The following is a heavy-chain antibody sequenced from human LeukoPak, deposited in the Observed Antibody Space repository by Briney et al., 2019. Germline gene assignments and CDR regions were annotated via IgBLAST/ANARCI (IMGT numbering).Heavy chain of an antibody. Sequence: SETLSLTCTVSGGSISNYYWSRIRQPPGKGLEWIGYIYYSGSTNYNPSLKSRVTISVDTSKNQFSLKLSSVTAADTAVYYCAKLSTVGGPYYFDYWGQGTLVTVSS. CDR3: AKLSTVGGPYYFDY. J-gene: IGHJ4*02. CDR1: GGSISNYY. D-gene: IGHD3-16*01. V-gene: IGHV4-59*01. CDR2: IYYSGST.